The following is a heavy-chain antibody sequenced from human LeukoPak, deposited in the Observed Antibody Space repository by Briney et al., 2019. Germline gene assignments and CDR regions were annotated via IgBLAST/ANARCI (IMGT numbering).Heavy chain of an antibody. V-gene: IGHV1-18*01. CDR1: GYTFSSYG. CDR3: ARPDTAMVYWYFDL. CDR2: ISAYNDNT. J-gene: IGHJ2*01. Sequence: GASVKVSCKASGYTFSSYGISWVRQAPGQGLEWMGWISAYNDNTNYAQKFQGRVTMTTDASTSTGYMELRSLRSDDTAVYYCARPDTAMVYWYFDLWGRGTLVTVSS. D-gene: IGHD5-18*01.